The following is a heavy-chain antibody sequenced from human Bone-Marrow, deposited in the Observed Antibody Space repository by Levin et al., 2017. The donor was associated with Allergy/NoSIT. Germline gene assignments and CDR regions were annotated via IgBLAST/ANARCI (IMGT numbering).Heavy chain of an antibody. Sequence: GGSLRLSCAASGFTFSSYAMSWVRQAPGKGLEWVSAISGSGGSTYYADSVKGRFTISRDNSKNTLYLQMNSLRAEDTAVYYCAKSLWFGELSWYYYYGMDVWGQGTTVTVSS. V-gene: IGHV3-23*01. CDR1: GFTFSSYA. CDR3: AKSLWFGELSWYYYYGMDV. CDR2: ISGSGGST. J-gene: IGHJ6*02. D-gene: IGHD3-10*01.